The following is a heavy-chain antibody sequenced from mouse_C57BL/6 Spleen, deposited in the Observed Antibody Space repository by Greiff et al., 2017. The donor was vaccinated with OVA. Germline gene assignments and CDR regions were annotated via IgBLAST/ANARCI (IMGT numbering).Heavy chain of an antibody. CDR3: ARQDYYGTSQYYFDY. V-gene: IGHV5-6*01. CDR1: GFTFSSYG. CDR2: ISSGGSYT. J-gene: IGHJ2*01. D-gene: IGHD1-1*01. Sequence: EVQLVESGGDLVKPGGSLKLSCAASGFTFSSYGMSWVRQTPDKRLEWVATISSGGSYTYYPDSVKGRFTISRDNAKNTLYLQMSSLKSEDTAMYYCARQDYYGTSQYYFDYWGQGTTLTVSS.